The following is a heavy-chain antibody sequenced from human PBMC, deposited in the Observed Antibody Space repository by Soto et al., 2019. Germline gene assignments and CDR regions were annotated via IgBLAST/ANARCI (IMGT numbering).Heavy chain of an antibody. Sequence: GESLKISCKGSGYSFTSYWISWVRQMPGKCLEWMGRIDPSDSYTNYSPSFQGHVTISADKSISTAYLQWSSLKASDTAMYYCARSYDGAYGMDVWGRVTTVTVSS. J-gene: IGHJ6*02. V-gene: IGHV5-10-1*01. CDR3: ARSYDGAYGMDV. D-gene: IGHD3-16*01. CDR2: IDPSDSYT. CDR1: GYSFTSYW.